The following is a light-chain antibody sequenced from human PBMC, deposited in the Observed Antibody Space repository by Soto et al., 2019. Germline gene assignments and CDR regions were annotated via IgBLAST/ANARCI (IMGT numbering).Light chain of an antibody. Sequence: EIVMTQSPATLSVSPGERATLSCRASQSVSSNLAWYQQKPGQAPRLLIYGASTRATGIPARLSGSGSGTELTLTISSLQSEDFAVYYCQQYNCWPLTFGPGTKVDFK. CDR2: GAS. CDR3: QQYNCWPLT. J-gene: IGKJ3*01. CDR1: QSVSSN. V-gene: IGKV3D-15*01.